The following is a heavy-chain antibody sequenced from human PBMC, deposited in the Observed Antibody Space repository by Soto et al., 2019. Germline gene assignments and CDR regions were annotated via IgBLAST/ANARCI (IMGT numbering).Heavy chain of an antibody. J-gene: IGHJ6*02. D-gene: IGHD3-10*01. CDR3: ARDDEYSGNGMDV. CDR1: GFTFSNYG. Sequence: QVQLVESGGGVVQPGRSLRLSCAASGFTFSNYGMHWVRQAPGKGLEWVAVILNDGSNRYHADSVKERFTISRDNSKNMLYLQMNSLRAEDTAVYYCARDDEYSGNGMDVWGQGTTVTVS. CDR2: ILNDGSNR. V-gene: IGHV3-33*01.